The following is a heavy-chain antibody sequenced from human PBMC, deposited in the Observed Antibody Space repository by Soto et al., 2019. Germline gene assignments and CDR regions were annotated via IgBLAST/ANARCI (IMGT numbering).Heavy chain of an antibody. J-gene: IGHJ4*02. Sequence: SETLSLTCTVSGGSISSSSYYWGWIRQPPGKGLEWIGSIYYSGNTYYNPSLKSRVSISVDTSKNQFSLKLSSVTAADTAVYYCARWDDYWGQGTLVTVSS. CDR2: IYYSGNT. D-gene: IGHD1-26*01. CDR3: ARWDDY. CDR1: GGSISSSSYY. V-gene: IGHV4-39*01.